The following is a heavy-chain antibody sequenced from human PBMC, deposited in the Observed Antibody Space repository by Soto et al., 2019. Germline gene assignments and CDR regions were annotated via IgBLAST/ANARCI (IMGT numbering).Heavy chain of an antibody. CDR2: IYPGDSDT. V-gene: IGHV5-51*01. CDR1: GYNFTIYW. Sequence: GESLKISCKGSGYNFTIYWIGWVRQMPGKGLEWMGIIYPGDSDTRYSPSFQGQVTISADKSISTAYLQWSSLKASDTALYYCARLSPEKNYYYRVDVWGQGTTVTVSS. J-gene: IGHJ6*02. CDR3: ARLSPEKNYYYRVDV.